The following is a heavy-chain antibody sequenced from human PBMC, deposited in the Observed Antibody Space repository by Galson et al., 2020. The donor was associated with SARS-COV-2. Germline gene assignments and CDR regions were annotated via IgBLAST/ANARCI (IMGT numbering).Heavy chain of an antibody. V-gene: IGHV3-9*01. CDR3: AKGQYAAMTLYFFDY. Sequence: SLKISCAASGFTFDDYAMHWVRQAPGKGLEWVSGVSWNSGTIAYADSVRGRFTVSRDNAKNSLYLQMTSLRAEDTALYYCAKGQYAAMTLYFFDYWGQGTLVTVSS. CDR2: VSWNSGTI. CDR1: GFTFDDYA. D-gene: IGHD2-2*01. J-gene: IGHJ4*02.